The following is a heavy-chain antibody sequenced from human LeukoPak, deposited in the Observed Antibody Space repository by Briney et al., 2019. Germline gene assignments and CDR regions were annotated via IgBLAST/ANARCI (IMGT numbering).Heavy chain of an antibody. CDR3: ARSNSGFGVLDGAVDI. D-gene: IGHD4-23*01. Sequence: SVKVSCKASGGTFSSYTISWVRQAPGQGLEWMGRIIPILGIANYAQKFQGRVTITADKSTSTAYMELSSLRSEDTAVYYCARSNSGFGVLDGAVDIWGQGTMVTVSS. CDR2: IIPILGIA. CDR1: GGTFSSYT. V-gene: IGHV1-69*02. J-gene: IGHJ3*02.